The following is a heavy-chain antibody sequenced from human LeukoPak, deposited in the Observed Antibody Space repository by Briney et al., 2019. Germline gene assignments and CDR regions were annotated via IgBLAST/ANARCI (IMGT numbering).Heavy chain of an antibody. CDR2: IWYDGGYK. Sequence: GTSLRLSCAASGFTFSNYGMQWVRQAPGKGLEWVAGIWYDGGYKYYADSVKGRFTISRDNSKNTLFLQMDSLRAEDTAVYYCARNYYDSSGYQEATFWGQGTLVTVSS. J-gene: IGHJ4*02. D-gene: IGHD3-22*01. CDR1: GFTFSNYG. V-gene: IGHV3-33*01. CDR3: ARNYYDSSGYQEATF.